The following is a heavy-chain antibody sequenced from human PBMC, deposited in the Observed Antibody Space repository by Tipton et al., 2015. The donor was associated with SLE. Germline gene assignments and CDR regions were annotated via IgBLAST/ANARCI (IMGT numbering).Heavy chain of an antibody. CDR2: IYYSGST. CDR1: GGSISSSSYY. Sequence: TLSLTCTVSGGSISSSSYYWGWIRQPPGKGLEWIGSIYYSGSTYYNPSLKSRVTISVDTSKNQFSLKLSSVTAADTAVYYCARGLAAGDRIWGQGTLVTVSS. D-gene: IGHD7-27*01. J-gene: IGHJ4*02. CDR3: ARGLAAGDRI. V-gene: IGHV4-39*07.